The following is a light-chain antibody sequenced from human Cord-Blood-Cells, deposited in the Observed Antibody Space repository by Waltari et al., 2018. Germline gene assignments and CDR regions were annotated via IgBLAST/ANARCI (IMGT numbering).Light chain of an antibody. CDR3: QQRSNWPPWT. J-gene: IGKJ1*01. V-gene: IGKV3-11*01. Sequence: EIVFTQSTATLSCPPGQRATLPCTASQSVSSYLAWYQQKPGQAPRLLIYDASNRATGIPARFSGSGSGTDFTLTISSLEPEDFAVYYCQQRSNWPPWTFGQGTKVEIK. CDR2: DAS. CDR1: QSVSSY.